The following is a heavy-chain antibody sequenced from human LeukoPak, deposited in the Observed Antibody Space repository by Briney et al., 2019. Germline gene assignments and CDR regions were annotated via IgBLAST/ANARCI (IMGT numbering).Heavy chain of an antibody. Sequence: ASVKVSCKVSGYTLTELSMHWVRQAPGKGLEWMGGFDPEDGETIYAQKFQGRVTMTEDTSTDTAYMELSSLRSEDTAVYYCATRPIAAGLFDYWGQGALVTDSS. V-gene: IGHV1-24*01. J-gene: IGHJ4*02. CDR1: GYTLTELS. CDR2: FDPEDGET. D-gene: IGHD6-13*01. CDR3: ATRPIAAGLFDY.